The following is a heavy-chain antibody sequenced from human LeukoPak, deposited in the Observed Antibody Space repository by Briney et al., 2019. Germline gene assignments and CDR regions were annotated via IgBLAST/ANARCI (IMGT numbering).Heavy chain of an antibody. V-gene: IGHV3-23*01. CDR2: ISGSGGST. Sequence: GGSLRVSCAASGFTLSSYAMSWLRQAPGKGLEWVSAISGSGGSTHYADSVKGRFTISRDNSKNTLYLQMNSLRAEDKAVYYCAKNWVASSWFNWFDPWGQGTLVTVS. J-gene: IGHJ5*02. CDR1: GFTLSSYA. D-gene: IGHD6-13*01. CDR3: AKNWVASSWFNWFDP.